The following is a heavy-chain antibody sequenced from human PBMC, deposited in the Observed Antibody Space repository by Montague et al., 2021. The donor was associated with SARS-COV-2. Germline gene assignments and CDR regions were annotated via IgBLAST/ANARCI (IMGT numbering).Heavy chain of an antibody. CDR2: INHSGSS. J-gene: IGHJ4*02. CDR1: GGSFSSYY. Sequence: SETLSLTCAVSGGSFSSYYWSWIRQPPGKGLEWIAEINHSGSSNYNPSLKSRVTMSVGTSQNQFSLKLNSVTVADTAVYYCARLAYCGADCFSGWEIFFDSWGRGTLVTVAS. V-gene: IGHV4-34*01. D-gene: IGHD2-21*02. CDR3: ARLAYCGADCFSGWEIFFDS.